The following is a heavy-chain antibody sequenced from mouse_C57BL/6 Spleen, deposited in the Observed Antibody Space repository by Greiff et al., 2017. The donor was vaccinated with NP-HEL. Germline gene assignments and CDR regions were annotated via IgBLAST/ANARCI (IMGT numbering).Heavy chain of an antibody. J-gene: IGHJ4*01. Sequence: VQLQQSVAELVRPGASVKLSCTASGFNIKNTYMHWVKQRPEQGLEWIGRIDPANGNNKYAPKFQGKATITADTSYNTAYLQLSSLTSDDTAIYYCALVTTGNYYAMDDWGQGTSVTVSS. CDR2: IDPANGNN. CDR3: ALVTTGNYYAMDD. D-gene: IGHD2-12*01. V-gene: IGHV14-3*01. CDR1: GFNIKNTY.